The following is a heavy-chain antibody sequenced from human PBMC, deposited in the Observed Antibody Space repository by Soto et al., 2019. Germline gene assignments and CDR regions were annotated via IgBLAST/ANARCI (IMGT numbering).Heavy chain of an antibody. J-gene: IGHJ4*02. Sequence: GGSLRLSCAASGFTFSSYGMHWVRQAPGKGLEWVAVISYDGSNKYYADSVKGRFTISRDNSKNTLYLQMNSLRAEDTAVYYCAKGVAKYSYGTTSTSYYFDYWGQGTLVTVSS. D-gene: IGHD5-18*01. CDR1: GFTFSSYG. V-gene: IGHV3-30*18. CDR3: AKGVAKYSYGTTSTSYYFDY. CDR2: ISYDGSNK.